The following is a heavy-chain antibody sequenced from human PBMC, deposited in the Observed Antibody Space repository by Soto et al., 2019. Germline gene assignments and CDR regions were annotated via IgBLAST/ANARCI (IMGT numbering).Heavy chain of an antibody. CDR2: ISGYNGNT. J-gene: IGHJ6*02. Sequence: QVQLVQSGAEVKKPGASVTVSCKTSGYTFSNYGINWVRQAPGQGLEWMGWISGYNGNTNYAQTVQGRVTMTTDTSTGTVYMELRSLKSDDTAIYYCSRFIIVGGWCDPNYYHGMDVWGQGTTVTVSS. CDR3: SRFIIVGGWCDPNYYHGMDV. D-gene: IGHD6-19*01. CDR1: GYTFSNYG. V-gene: IGHV1-18*01.